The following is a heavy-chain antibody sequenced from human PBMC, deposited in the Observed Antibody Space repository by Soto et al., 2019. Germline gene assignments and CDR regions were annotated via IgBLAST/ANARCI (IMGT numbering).Heavy chain of an antibody. CDR2: INPNSGGT. Sequence: ASVKVSCKASGYTFTGYYMHWVRQAPGQGLEWMGWINPNSGGTNYAQKFQGRVTMTRDTSISTAYMELSRLRSDDTAVYYCAREGHDSSGYPGDYWGQGTLVTVSS. V-gene: IGHV1-2*02. CDR3: AREGHDSSGYPGDY. D-gene: IGHD3-22*01. CDR1: GYTFTGYY. J-gene: IGHJ4*02.